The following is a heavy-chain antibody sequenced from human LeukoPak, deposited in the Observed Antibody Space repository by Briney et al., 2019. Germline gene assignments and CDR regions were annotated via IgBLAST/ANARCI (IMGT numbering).Heavy chain of an antibody. CDR2: ISSSSSYI. Sequence: GGSLRLSCAVSGLTFSNYWMNWVRQAPGKGLEWVSSISSSSSYIYYADSVKGRFTISRDNAKNSLYLQMNSLRAEDTAVYYCAREAASDAFDIWGQGTMVTVSS. J-gene: IGHJ3*02. CDR3: AREAASDAFDI. D-gene: IGHD2-15*01. V-gene: IGHV3-21*01. CDR1: GLTFSNYW.